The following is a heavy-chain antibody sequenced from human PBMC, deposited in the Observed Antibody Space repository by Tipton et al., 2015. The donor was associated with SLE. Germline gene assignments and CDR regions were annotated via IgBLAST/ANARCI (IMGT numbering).Heavy chain of an antibody. D-gene: IGHD6-19*01. CDR1: GGSISSGGYS. Sequence: TLSLTCAVSGGSISSGGYSWSWIRQPPGKGLEWIGYIYHSGSTYYNPSLKSRVTISVDRSKNQFSPKLSSVTAADTAMYYCARGGYSSGWPFDYWGQGTLVTVSS. J-gene: IGHJ4*02. V-gene: IGHV4-30-2*01. CDR3: ARGGYSSGWPFDY. CDR2: IYHSGST.